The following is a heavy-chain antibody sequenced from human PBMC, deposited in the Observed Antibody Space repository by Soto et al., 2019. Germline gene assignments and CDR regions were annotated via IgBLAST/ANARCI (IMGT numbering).Heavy chain of an antibody. CDR2: ISSSSSTI. CDR3: ARDDYGETNYYYYYMDV. J-gene: IGHJ6*03. CDR1: GFTFSSYS. V-gene: IGHV3-48*01. D-gene: IGHD4-17*01. Sequence: GGSLRLSCAASGFTFSSYSMNWVRQAPGKGLEWVSYISSSSSTIYYADSVKGRFTISRDNAKNSLYLQMNSLRAEDTAVYYCARDDYGETNYYYYYMDVWGKGTTVTVSS.